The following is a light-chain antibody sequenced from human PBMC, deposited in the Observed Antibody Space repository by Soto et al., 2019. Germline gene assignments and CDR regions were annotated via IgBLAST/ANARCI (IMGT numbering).Light chain of an antibody. J-gene: IGLJ1*01. CDR1: SSDVGGYNY. CDR2: DVS. Sequence: QSVLTKPASVSGSPGQWITISCTGTSSDVGGYNYVSWYQHHPGKAPKLIIYDVSNRPSGVSIRFSGSKSDNTASLTISGLQPEDEADYHCSSYTTSNTRQIVFGTGTKVTVL. V-gene: IGLV2-14*03. CDR3: SSYTTSNTRQIV.